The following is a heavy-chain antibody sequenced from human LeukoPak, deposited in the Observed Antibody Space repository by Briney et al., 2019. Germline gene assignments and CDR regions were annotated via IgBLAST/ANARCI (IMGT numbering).Heavy chain of an antibody. Sequence: SETLSLTCTVSGGSISSGGYYWSWIRQHPGKGLEWIGYIYYSGSTYYNPSLKSRVTISVDTSKNQFSLKLSSVTAADTAVYYCARGGSGSYYSLVYYFDYWGQGTLVTVSS. CDR3: ARGGSGSYYSLVYYFDY. CDR1: GGSISSGGYY. J-gene: IGHJ4*02. V-gene: IGHV4-31*03. CDR2: IYYSGST. D-gene: IGHD3-10*01.